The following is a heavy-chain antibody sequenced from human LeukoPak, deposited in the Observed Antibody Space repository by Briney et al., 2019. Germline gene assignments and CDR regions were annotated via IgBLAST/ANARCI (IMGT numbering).Heavy chain of an antibody. CDR1: GFTFSSYG. CDR3: AKPLWFGELLAPENWFDP. J-gene: IGHJ5*02. V-gene: IGHV3-30*02. Sequence: GGSLRLXCAASGFTFSSYGMQWVRPAPGKGLEWVAFIRYDGSNKYYADSVKGRFNISRDNSKNTLYLQMNSLRAEDTAVYYCAKPLWFGELLAPENWFDPWGQGTLVTVSS. CDR2: IRYDGSNK. D-gene: IGHD3-10*01.